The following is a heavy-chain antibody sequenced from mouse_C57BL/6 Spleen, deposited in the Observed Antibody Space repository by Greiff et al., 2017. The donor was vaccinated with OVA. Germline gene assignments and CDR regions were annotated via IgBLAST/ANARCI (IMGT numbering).Heavy chain of an antibody. V-gene: IGHV7-3*01. CDR3: ASLLWDYFDY. Sequence: EVQLVESGGGLVQPGGSLSLSCAASGFTFTDYYMSWVRQPPGKALEWLGFIRNKANGYTTEYSASVKGRFTISRDNSQSILYLQMNALRAEDSATYYCASLLWDYFDYWGQGTTLTVSS. CDR1: GFTFTDYY. J-gene: IGHJ2*01. CDR2: IRNKANGYTT. D-gene: IGHD2-10*01.